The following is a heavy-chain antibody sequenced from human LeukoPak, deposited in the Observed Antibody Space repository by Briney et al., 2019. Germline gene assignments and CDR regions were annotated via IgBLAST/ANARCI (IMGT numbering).Heavy chain of an antibody. D-gene: IGHD3-10*01. CDR3: ARRWNMVRGVDPDAFDI. V-gene: IGHV4-59*08. J-gene: IGHJ3*02. CDR1: GGSISSYY. Sequence: SETLSLTCTVSGGSISSYYWSWIRQPPGKGLEWIGYIYYSGSTNYNPSLKSRVTISVDTSKNQFSLKLSSVTAADTAVYYCARRWNMVRGVDPDAFDIWGQGTMVTVSS. CDR2: IYYSGST.